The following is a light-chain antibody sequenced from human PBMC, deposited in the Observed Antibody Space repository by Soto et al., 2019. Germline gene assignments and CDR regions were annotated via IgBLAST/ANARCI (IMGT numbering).Light chain of an antibody. Sequence: QSVLTQPASVSGSPGQSITISCTGTSSDVGGYDYVSWCQQHPGKAPKLIIYEVNNRPSGVSNRFSGSKSDNTASLTISGLQAEDEADYYCSSYTSSSTPYVFGSGTKVTVL. CDR2: EVN. V-gene: IGLV2-14*01. CDR3: SSYTSSSTPYV. CDR1: SSDVGGYDY. J-gene: IGLJ1*01.